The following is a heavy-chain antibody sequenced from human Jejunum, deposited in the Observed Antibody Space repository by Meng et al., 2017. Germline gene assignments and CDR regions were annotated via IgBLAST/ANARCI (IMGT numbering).Heavy chain of an antibody. CDR1: EYGFNSFW. CDR2: VYPGDSDT. V-gene: IGHV5-51*01. CDR3: ARRGFCTSTSCYGAFDI. D-gene: IGHD2-2*01. J-gene: IGHJ3*02. Sequence: GGSLRLSCKGSEYGFNSFWIGWVRQMPGNGLEWMGIVYPGDSDTRYSPSFEGQVTISADRSINTAYLQWSSLKASDTAMYYCARRGFCTSTSCYGAFDIWGQGTMVTVSS.